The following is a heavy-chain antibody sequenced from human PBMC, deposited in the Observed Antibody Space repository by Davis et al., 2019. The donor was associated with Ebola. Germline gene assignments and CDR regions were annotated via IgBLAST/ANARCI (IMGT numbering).Heavy chain of an antibody. CDR2: IYHSGST. V-gene: IGHV4-30-2*01. Sequence: MPSETLSLTCTVSGGSVSSGGYYWNWIRQPPGKGLEWIGYIYHSGSTYYNPSLKSRVTISVDRSKNQFSLKLSSVTAADTAVYYCARGQWWLFDYWGQGTLVTVSS. CDR3: ARGQWWLFDY. J-gene: IGHJ4*02. CDR1: GGSVSSGGYY. D-gene: IGHD2-15*01.